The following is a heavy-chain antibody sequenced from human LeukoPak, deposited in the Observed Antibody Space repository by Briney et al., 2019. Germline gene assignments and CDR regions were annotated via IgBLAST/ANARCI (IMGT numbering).Heavy chain of an antibody. CDR3: SSSGVEEWQGLHF. CDR1: GYTLSELS. Sequence: ASVKVSCKVSGYTLSELSMHWVRQSPGKGLEWMGGFDVAETDTIYAQKFQGGVTMTEDTSTDTAYMELNSLSSEDTAVYYCSSSGVEEWQGLHFWGQGTLVTVSS. D-gene: IGHD3-3*01. V-gene: IGHV1-24*01. J-gene: IGHJ4*02. CDR2: FDVAETDT.